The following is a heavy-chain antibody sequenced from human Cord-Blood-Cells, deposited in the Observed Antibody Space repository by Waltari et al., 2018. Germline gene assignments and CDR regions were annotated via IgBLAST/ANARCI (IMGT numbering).Heavy chain of an antibody. CDR2: IWYDGSNK. CDR3: AKEGNGDYVDY. V-gene: IGHV3-30*18. D-gene: IGHD1-1*01. Sequence: QVQLVESGGGVVQPGRSLRLSWAAYGFTLSSYGMQWVRQAPGKGLEWVAVIWYDGSNKYYADSVKGRFTISRDNSKNTLYLQMNSLRAEDTAMYYCAKEGNGDYVDYWGQGTLVTVSS. J-gene: IGHJ4*02. CDR1: GFTLSSYG.